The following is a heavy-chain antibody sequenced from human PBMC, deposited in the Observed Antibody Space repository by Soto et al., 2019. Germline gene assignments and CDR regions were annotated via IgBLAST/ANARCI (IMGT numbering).Heavy chain of an antibody. CDR2: ISAYSGNT. J-gene: IGHJ6*02. Sequence: QVQLVQSGAEVKKPGASVKVSCKASGYTFTSYGISWVRQAPGQGLEWMGWISAYSGNTNYAQKLQGRVTMTTDTSTSTAYMELRSLRSDDTAVYYCARNARRGVIMLYGMDVWGQGTTVTVSS. CDR1: GYTFTSYG. D-gene: IGHD3-10*01. V-gene: IGHV1-18*01. CDR3: ARNARRGVIMLYGMDV.